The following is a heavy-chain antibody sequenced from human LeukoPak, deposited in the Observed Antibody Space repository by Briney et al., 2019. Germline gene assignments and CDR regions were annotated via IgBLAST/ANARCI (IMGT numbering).Heavy chain of an antibody. J-gene: IGHJ6*03. V-gene: IGHV1-18*01. CDR1: GYTFTSYG. CDR2: ISAYNGNT. CDR3: ARGPDYDFWSGYSNYYYMDV. Sequence: ASVKVSCKASGYTFTSYGISWVRQAPGQGLEWMGWISAYNGNTNYAQKLQGRVTMTTDTSTSTAYMELRSLRSDDTAVYYCARGPDYDFWSGYSNYYYMDVWGEGTTVSVSS. D-gene: IGHD3-3*01.